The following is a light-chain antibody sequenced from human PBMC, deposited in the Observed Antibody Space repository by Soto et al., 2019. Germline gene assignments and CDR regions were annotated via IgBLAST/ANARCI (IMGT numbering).Light chain of an antibody. CDR3: QQANSFPRT. V-gene: IGKV1D-12*01. Sequence: DIQMTQSPSSVSASVGDRVTITCRASQDISVWLAWYQQKPGKAPKLLIHAASNLQTGVPSRFSGSGSGTDFTLSIHSLQPEDFATYYCQQANSFPRTFGPGTKVDIK. CDR2: AAS. J-gene: IGKJ3*01. CDR1: QDISVW.